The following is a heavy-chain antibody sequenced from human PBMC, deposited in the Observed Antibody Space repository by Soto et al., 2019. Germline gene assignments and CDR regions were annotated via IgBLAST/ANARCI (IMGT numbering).Heavy chain of an antibody. J-gene: IGHJ5*02. V-gene: IGHV1-3*01. CDR3: ARSIVVVAAAAS. D-gene: IGHD2-21*02. CDR2: INAGNGTT. Sequence: QVQLVQSGAEVKKPGASVKVSCKASGYTFTSYAMHWVRQAPGQRLEWMGWINAGNGTTKYSQKFQGRVTITRDTSASTAYRELSSMRSEDTAVYYCARSIVVVAAAASWGQGTLVTVSS. CDR1: GYTFTSYA.